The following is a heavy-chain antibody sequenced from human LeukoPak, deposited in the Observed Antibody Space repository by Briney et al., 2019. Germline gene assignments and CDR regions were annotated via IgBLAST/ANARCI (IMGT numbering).Heavy chain of an antibody. CDR3: AISTYDY. D-gene: IGHD2-2*01. CDR2: IRYDGSNK. CDR1: GFTFSAYA. V-gene: IGHV3-30*02. Sequence: QPGGSLRLSCAASGFTFSAYAMTWVRQAPGKGLEWVAFIRYDGSNKYYADSVKGRFTISRDTPKNTLYLEMNNLRDEDTAVYYCAISTYDYWGQGTLVTVSS. J-gene: IGHJ4*02.